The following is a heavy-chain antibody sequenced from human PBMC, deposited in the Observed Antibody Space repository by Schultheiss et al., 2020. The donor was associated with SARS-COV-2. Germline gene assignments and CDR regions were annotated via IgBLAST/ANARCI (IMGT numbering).Heavy chain of an antibody. V-gene: IGHV3-66*01. CDR2: IYSGGNT. Sequence: GGSLRLSCAASGLTVSNNYMTWVRQAPGKGLEWVSVIYSGGNTHYADSVRGRFIISRDNSKNTLYLQMDSLRAEDTALYYCARDASSSGWYLNWYFDLWGRGTLVTVSS. D-gene: IGHD6-19*01. CDR1: GLTVSNNY. J-gene: IGHJ2*01. CDR3: ARDASSSGWYLNWYFDL.